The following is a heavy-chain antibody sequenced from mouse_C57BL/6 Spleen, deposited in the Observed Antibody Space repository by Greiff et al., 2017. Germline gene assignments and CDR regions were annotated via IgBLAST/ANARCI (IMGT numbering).Heavy chain of an antibody. Sequence: QVQLKESGPELVKPGASVKISCKASGYAFSSSWMNWVKQRPGKGLEWIGRIYPGDGDTNYNGKFKGKATLTADKSSSTAYMQLSSLTSEDSAVYFCANLLLRGGYFDGWGTGTTVTVSS. CDR2: IYPGDGDT. D-gene: IGHD1-1*01. CDR1: GYAFSSSW. V-gene: IGHV1-82*01. J-gene: IGHJ1*03. CDR3: ANLLLRGGYFDG.